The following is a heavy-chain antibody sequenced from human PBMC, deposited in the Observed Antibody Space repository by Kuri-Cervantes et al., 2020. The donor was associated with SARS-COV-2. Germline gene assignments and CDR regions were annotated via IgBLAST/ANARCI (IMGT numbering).Heavy chain of an antibody. CDR2: INPSGGST. Sequence: ASVKVSCKASAYIFTSYYMHWVRQAPGQGLEWMGIINPSGGSTSYAQKFQGRVTMTRDTSTSTVYMELSSLRSEDTAVYYCARGEGAAPDLDAFDIWGQGTMVTVSS. CDR1: AYIFTSYY. J-gene: IGHJ3*02. V-gene: IGHV1-46*01. CDR3: ARGEGAAPDLDAFDI. D-gene: IGHD1-26*01.